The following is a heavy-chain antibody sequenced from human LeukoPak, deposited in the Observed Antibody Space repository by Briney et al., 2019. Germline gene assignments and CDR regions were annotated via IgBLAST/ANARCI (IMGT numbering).Heavy chain of an antibody. J-gene: IGHJ5*02. Sequence: PSETLSLTCTVSGYSISSGYYWGWIRQPPGKGLEWIGSIYHSGSTYYNPSLKSRVTISVDTSKNQFSLKLSSVTAADTAVYYCARDSPGAPFDPWGQGTLATVSS. D-gene: IGHD3-10*01. CDR1: GYSISSGYY. CDR3: ARDSPGAPFDP. V-gene: IGHV4-38-2*02. CDR2: IYHSGST.